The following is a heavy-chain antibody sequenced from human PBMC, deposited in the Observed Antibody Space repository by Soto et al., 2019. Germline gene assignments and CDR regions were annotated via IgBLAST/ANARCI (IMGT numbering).Heavy chain of an antibody. Sequence: SETLSLTCTVSGDSFRNIYWSWTRQPQGKGLEWIGYFHGSGNKGYNPSLENRVSIGLGKSDNKFSLKLSSVTAADTAIYYCARGTRQLITSFFPYCGQGLTVTVS. CDR2: FHGSGNK. CDR3: ARGTRQLITSFFPY. V-gene: IGHV4-59*01. D-gene: IGHD3-3*02. J-gene: IGHJ6*02. CDR1: GDSFRNIY.